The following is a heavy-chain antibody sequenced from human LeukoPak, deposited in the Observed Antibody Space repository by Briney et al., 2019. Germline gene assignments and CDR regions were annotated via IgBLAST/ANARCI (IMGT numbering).Heavy chain of an antibody. CDR1: GFTVSSNY. CDR3: ARGVDSAIDW. J-gene: IGHJ4*02. V-gene: IGHV3-7*01. CDR2: INGDGRDK. Sequence: PGGSLRLSCAASGFTVSSNYMSWVRQAPGKGLEWVANINGDGRDKYYVGSVRGRFTISRDNADNALYLQMNSLRGDDTALYYCARGVDSAIDWWGQGTLVTVSS. D-gene: IGHD3-9*01.